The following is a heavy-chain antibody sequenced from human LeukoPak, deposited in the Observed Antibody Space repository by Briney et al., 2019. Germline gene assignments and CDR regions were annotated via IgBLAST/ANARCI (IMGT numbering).Heavy chain of an antibody. CDR3: SETDYSSGWYSG. CDR2: ISSSSSYI. V-gene: IGHV3-21*01. Sequence: GSLRLSCAASGFTFSSYSMNWVRQAPGKGLEWVSSISSSSSYIYYADSVKGRFTISRDNAKNSLYLQMNSLRAEDTAVYYCSETDYSSGWYSGWGQGTLVTVSS. CDR1: GFTFSSYS. D-gene: IGHD6-19*01. J-gene: IGHJ4*02.